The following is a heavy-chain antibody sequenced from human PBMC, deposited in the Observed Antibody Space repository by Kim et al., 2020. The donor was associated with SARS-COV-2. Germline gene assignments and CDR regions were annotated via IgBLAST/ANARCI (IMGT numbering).Heavy chain of an antibody. CDR2: VYHTEST. D-gene: IGHD7-27*01. Sequence: SETLSLTCAVSGGSITSSNWWSWVRQPPGKGLEWIGEVYHTESTNYNSSLKSRVTISLDKSKNHFSLKLGSVTAADTAVYYCVRTSGDRGWFDPWGPGTLVTVSS. CDR1: GGSITSSNW. CDR3: VRTSGDRGWFDP. J-gene: IGHJ5*02. V-gene: IGHV4-4*02.